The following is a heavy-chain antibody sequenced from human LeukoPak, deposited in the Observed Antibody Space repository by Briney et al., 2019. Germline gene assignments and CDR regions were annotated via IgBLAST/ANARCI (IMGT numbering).Heavy chain of an antibody. J-gene: IGHJ3*02. CDR3: ARDMYCSSTSCRRAMSLAETLAFDI. CDR2: ISAYNGNT. CDR1: GYTFTSYG. V-gene: IGHV1-18*01. Sequence: WASVKVSCKASGYTFTSYGISWVRQAPGQGLEWMGWISAYNGNTNYAQKLQGRVTMTTDTSTSTAYMELRSLRSDDTAVYYCARDMYCSSTSCRRAMSLAETLAFDIWGQGTMVTVSS. D-gene: IGHD2-2*01.